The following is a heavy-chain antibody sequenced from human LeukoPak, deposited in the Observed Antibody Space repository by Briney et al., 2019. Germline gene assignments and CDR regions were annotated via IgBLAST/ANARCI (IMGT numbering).Heavy chain of an antibody. J-gene: IGHJ4*02. V-gene: IGHV3-7*01. Sequence: PGGSLRLSCAASGFTFSSYWMSWDRQAPGKGLEWVANIKQDGSAKYYMDSVKGRFTISRDSAKNSLYLQMNSLRAEDTAVYYCAKIYCTSTDCYYDYWGQGTLVTVSS. CDR1: GFTFSSYW. D-gene: IGHD2-2*01. CDR2: IKQDGSAK. CDR3: AKIYCTSTDCYYDY.